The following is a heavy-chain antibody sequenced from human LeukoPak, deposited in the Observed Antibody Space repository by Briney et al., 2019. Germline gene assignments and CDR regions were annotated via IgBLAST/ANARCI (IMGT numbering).Heavy chain of an antibody. CDR2: IYHSGST. V-gene: IGHV4-4*02. Sequence: PSGTLSLTCAVSGGSISSSNWWSWVRQPPGKGLEWIGEIYHSGSTNYNPSLKSRVTISVDKSKNQFSLKLSSVTAADTAVYYCARADQSGYDTRGWFDPWGQGTLVTVSS. D-gene: IGHD5-12*01. J-gene: IGHJ5*02. CDR3: ARADQSGYDTRGWFDP. CDR1: GGSISSSNW.